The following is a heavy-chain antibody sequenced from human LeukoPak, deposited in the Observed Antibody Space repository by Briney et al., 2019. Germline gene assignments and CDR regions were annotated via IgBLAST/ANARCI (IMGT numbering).Heavy chain of an antibody. CDR1: GGSISSYY. CDR2: IYYSGST. V-gene: IGHV4-59*13. D-gene: IGHD3-16*01. J-gene: IGHJ4*02. Sequence: SETLSLTCTVSGGSISSYYWSWIRQPPGKGLEWIGYIYYSGSTNYNPSLKSRVTISVDTSKNQFSLKLSSVTAEDTAMYYCARGGGREYDYVWGSYCFDYWGQGTLVTVSS. CDR3: ARGGGREYDYVWGSYCFDY.